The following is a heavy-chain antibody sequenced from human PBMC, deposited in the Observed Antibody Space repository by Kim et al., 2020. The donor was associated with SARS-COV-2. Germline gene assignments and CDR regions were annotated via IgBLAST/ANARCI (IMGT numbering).Heavy chain of an antibody. J-gene: IGHJ5*02. Sequence: AQKFQGRVTMTRNTSISTAYMELSSLRSEDTAVYYCARGLGTTYDNWFDPWGQGTLVTVSS. CDR3: ARGLGTTYDNWFDP. V-gene: IGHV1-8*01. D-gene: IGHD1-1*01.